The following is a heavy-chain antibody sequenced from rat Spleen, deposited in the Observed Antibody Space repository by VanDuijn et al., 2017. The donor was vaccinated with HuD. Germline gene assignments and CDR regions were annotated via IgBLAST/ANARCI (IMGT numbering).Heavy chain of an antibody. V-gene: IGHV3-3*01. CDR3: AKTTVAYYYIMDA. CDR1: GYSITSSYR. J-gene: IGHJ4*01. Sequence: EVQLQESGPGLVKPSQSLSLTCSVTGYSITSSYRWNWIRKFPGNKLEWMGYINSAGSTNYNPSLKSRISNTRDNSKNQFFLQVNSVTTEDTATYYCAKTTVAYYYIMDAWGQGASVTVSS. CDR2: INSAGST. D-gene: IGHD1-3*01.